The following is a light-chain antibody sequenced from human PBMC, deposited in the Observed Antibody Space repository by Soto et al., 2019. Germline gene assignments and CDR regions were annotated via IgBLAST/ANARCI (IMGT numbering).Light chain of an antibody. CDR3: QQYNRHSKT. CDR2: DAS. CDR1: QSISTW. Sequence: DIPMAQSPSTLSASVGDRVTITCRASQSISTWLAWYQQKPGKAPNLLIYDASSLASGVPSRFSGSGSGTEFTLTISSLQPDDFATFYCQQYNRHSKTFGHGTKVDI. V-gene: IGKV1-5*01. J-gene: IGKJ1*01.